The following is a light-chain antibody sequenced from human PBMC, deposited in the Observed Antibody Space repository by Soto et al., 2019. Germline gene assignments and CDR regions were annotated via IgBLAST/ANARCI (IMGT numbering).Light chain of an antibody. Sequence: EIVMTQSPATLSVSPGERATLSCRASQSVSSNLAWYQQKPGQAPRLLIYGASTRATGISARFSGSGSGTDFALTISGLEPEDFAIYYCQQYGNSPRTFGQGTRVDIK. J-gene: IGKJ2*01. V-gene: IGKV3-15*01. CDR3: QQYGNSPRT. CDR2: GAS. CDR1: QSVSSN.